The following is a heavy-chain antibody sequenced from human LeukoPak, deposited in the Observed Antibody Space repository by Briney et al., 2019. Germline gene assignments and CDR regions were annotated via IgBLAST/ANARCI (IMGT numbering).Heavy chain of an antibody. CDR2: MNPKTGNS. D-gene: IGHD3-9*01. Sequence: ASVKVSCKVVGYTFTTYDINWVRQATGQGLEWMGWMNPKTGNSGHAQKFQGRVTMTRNTSISTAYMELSRLQSEDTAVYYCARDPGVRYFDWSVDSWGQGTLVTVSS. CDR1: GYTFTTYD. V-gene: IGHV1-8*02. J-gene: IGHJ4*02. CDR3: ARDPGVRYFDWSVDS.